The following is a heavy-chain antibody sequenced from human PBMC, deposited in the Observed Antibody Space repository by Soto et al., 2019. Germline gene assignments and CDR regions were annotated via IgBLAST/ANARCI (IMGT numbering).Heavy chain of an antibody. Sequence: QVQLVESGGGVVQPGRSLRLSCAASGFTFSSYGMHWVRQAPGKGLEWVAVISYDGSNKYYADSVKGRFTISRDNSKNTVYVQMNSLRAAVTAVYYCAKEGVPDVEMATIFFDSWGQGTLVTVSS. D-gene: IGHD5-12*01. V-gene: IGHV3-30*18. J-gene: IGHJ4*02. CDR1: GFTFSSYG. CDR3: AKEGVPDVEMATIFFDS. CDR2: ISYDGSNK.